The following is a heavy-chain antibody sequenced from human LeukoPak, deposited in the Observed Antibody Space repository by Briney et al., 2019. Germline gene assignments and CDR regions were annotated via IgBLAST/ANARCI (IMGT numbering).Heavy chain of an antibody. D-gene: IGHD6-13*01. CDR1: GFTFSSYG. CDR3: AKDLRYSSSWNPYYGMDV. V-gene: IGHV3-30*02. Sequence: PGGSLRLSCAASGFTFSSYGMHWVRQAPGKGLEWVAFIRYDGSNKYYADSVKGRFTISRDNSKNTLYLQMNSLRAEDTAVYYCAKDLRYSSSWNPYYGMDVWGQGTTVTVSS. J-gene: IGHJ6*02. CDR2: IRYDGSNK.